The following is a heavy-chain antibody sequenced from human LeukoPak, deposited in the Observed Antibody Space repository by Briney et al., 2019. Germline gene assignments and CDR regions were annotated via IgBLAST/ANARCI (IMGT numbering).Heavy chain of an antibody. CDR3: ARAKTVLRYFDWLYPDY. CDR2: IIPIFGTA. CDR1: GGTFSSYA. D-gene: IGHD3-9*01. J-gene: IGHJ4*02. Sequence: ASVKVSCKASGGTFSSYAISWVRQAPGQGLEWMGGIIPIFGTANYAQKFQGRVTITADESTSTAYMELSRLRSEDTAVYYCARAKTVLRYFDWLYPDYWGQGTLVTVSS. V-gene: IGHV1-69*13.